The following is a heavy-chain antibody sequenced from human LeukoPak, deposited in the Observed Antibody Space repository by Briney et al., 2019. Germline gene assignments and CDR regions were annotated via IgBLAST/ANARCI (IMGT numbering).Heavy chain of an antibody. CDR2: ISVSATT. Sequence: PGGSLRLSCAASGFTFSSYAMSWVRQAPGKGLEWISAISVSATTYYADSVKGRFTISRDSSKNTLYLQMNSLRAEDTALYYCALSGGSDWYGLECWGQGTLVTVSS. CDR1: GFTFSSYA. J-gene: IGHJ4*02. CDR3: ALSGGSDWYGLEC. D-gene: IGHD6-13*01. V-gene: IGHV3-23*01.